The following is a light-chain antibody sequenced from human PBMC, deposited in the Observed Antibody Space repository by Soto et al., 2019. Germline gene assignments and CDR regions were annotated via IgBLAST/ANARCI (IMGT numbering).Light chain of an antibody. CDR3: QKYNSGLIT. Sequence: DIQMTQSPSSRSASVGDIVSITGLASQVIGNYLAWYQQKTGKVPKLLIYGAYTLQSGVPSRFSGSGSGTDFTLTISSFQPEDVAIYYCQKYNSGLITFGQGTRLEI. CDR1: QVIGNY. J-gene: IGKJ5*01. CDR2: GAY. V-gene: IGKV1-27*01.